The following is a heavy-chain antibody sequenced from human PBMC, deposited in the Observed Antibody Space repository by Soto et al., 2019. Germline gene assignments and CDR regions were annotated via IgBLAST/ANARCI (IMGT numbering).Heavy chain of an antibody. V-gene: IGHV3-23*04. CDR1: GFTIRNYA. CDR3: EGSRT. J-gene: IGHJ3*01. Sequence: EVQVVESGGDLVQPGGSLRLSCAASGFTIRNYAMSWVRQAPGKALEWVSGISGGSDRTYYADSVKGRFTIFKDNSKNTLYLQMSSLRVEDTAVYHCEGSRTWGQGTMVTVSS. CDR2: ISGGSDRT.